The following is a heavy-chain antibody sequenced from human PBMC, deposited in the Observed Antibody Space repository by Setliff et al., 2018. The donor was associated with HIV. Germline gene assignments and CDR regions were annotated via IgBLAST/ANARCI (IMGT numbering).Heavy chain of an antibody. CDR1: GGTFSSYA. CDR3: ALKGAYDILTGFPN. Sequence: GASVKVSCKASGGTFSSYAINWVRQAPGQGLEWMGRIIFIFGTANYAQKFQGRVTIIADESTSTAYMELSSLRSEDTAVYYCALKGAYDILTGFPNWGQGTLVTV. J-gene: IGHJ4*02. D-gene: IGHD3-9*01. CDR2: IIFIFGTA. V-gene: IGHV1-69*13.